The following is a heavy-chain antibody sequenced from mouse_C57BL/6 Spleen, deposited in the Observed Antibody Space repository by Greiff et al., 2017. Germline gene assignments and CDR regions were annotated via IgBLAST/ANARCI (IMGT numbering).Heavy chain of an antibody. J-gene: IGHJ1*03. V-gene: IGHV1-53*01. Sequence: VQLQQPGTELVKPGASVKLSCKASGYTFTSYWMHWVKQRPGQGLEWIGNINPSNGGTNYNEKFKGKATLTVDKSSSTAYMQLSSLTSEYAAVEYCARGVGRDWYFDVWGTGTTVTVSS. CDR2: INPSNGGT. CDR3: ARGVGRDWYFDV. CDR1: GYTFTSYW. D-gene: IGHD4-1*01.